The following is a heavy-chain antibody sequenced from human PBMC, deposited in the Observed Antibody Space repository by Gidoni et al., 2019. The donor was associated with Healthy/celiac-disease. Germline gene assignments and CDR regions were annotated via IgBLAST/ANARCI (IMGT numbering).Heavy chain of an antibody. J-gene: IGHJ4*02. Sequence: QVQLQQWGAGLLKPSETLSLTCAVYVGSFSGYYWSWIRQPPGKGLEWIGEINHSGSTNYNPSLKSRVTISVDTSKNQFSLKLSSVTAADTAVYYCARAPAQLGIEDYWGQGTLVTVSS. D-gene: IGHD7-27*01. V-gene: IGHV4-34*01. CDR1: VGSFSGYY. CDR2: INHSGST. CDR3: ARAPAQLGIEDY.